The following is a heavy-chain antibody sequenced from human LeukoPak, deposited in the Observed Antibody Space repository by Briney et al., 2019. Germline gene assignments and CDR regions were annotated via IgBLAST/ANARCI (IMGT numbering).Heavy chain of an antibody. CDR3: ARDMAAAGEDDAFDI. J-gene: IGHJ3*02. Sequence: PSETLSLTCTVSGGSISSYYWSWIRQPPGKGLEWIGYIYYSGSTNYNPSLKSRVTISVDTSKNQFSLKLSSVTAADTAVYYCARDMAAAGEDDAFDIWGQGTMVTVSS. V-gene: IGHV4-59*12. CDR2: IYYSGST. CDR1: GGSISSYY. D-gene: IGHD6-13*01.